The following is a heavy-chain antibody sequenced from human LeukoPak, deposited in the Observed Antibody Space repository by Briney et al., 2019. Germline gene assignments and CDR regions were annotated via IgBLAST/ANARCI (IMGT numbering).Heavy chain of an antibody. D-gene: IGHD6-25*01. CDR2: IYYSGST. V-gene: IGHV4-59*08. CDR1: CGSISSYY. CDR3: ARQGGGFWYFDL. J-gene: IGHJ2*01. Sequence: SETLSLTCTVSCGSISSYYWSWIRQPPGKGLEWSGYIYYSGSTNYNPSLKSRVTISVDTSKNQFSLKLSSVTAADTAVYYCARQGGGFWYFDLWGRGTLVTVSS.